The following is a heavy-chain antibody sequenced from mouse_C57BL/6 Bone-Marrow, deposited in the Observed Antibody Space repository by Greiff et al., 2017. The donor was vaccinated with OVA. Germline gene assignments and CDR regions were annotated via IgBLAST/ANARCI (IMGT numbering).Heavy chain of an antibody. V-gene: IGHV5-12*01. CDR2: ISNGGGST. CDR1: GFNFSDFY. CDR3: ARLDAMDY. J-gene: IGHJ4*01. Sequence: EVKLMESGGGLVQPGGSLKLSCAASGFNFSDFYMYWIRQTPEKRLEWVAYISNGGGSTYYPDTVKGRFTISRDNAKNTLYLQMSRLKSEDTAMYYCARLDAMDYWGQGTSVTVSS.